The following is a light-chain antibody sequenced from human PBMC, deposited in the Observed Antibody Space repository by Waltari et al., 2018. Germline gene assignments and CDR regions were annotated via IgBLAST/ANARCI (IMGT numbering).Light chain of an antibody. V-gene: IGLV3-9*01. CDR2: RDD. CDR1: NIGSKN. Sequence: SFELTQPLSVSVALGQTARITCGGNNIGSKNVHWYQQKPGQAPGGGICRDDNRPSGIPERISGPKSGNTATLTISGAQAGDEADYYCQVWDSNTGVFGTGTKVTVL. CDR3: QVWDSNTGV. J-gene: IGLJ1*01.